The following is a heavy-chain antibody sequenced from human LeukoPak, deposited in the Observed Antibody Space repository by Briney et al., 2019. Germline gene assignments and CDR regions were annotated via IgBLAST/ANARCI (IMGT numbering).Heavy chain of an antibody. Sequence: SPTLSLTSAISGDSVSTNTAAWNWVRHSPSRGLEWLGSTYYRSKWYNDDAVSVKSRITIHPYTTKNQFSLQLNSVTPEDTAVYYCARGNSGRVDYWGQGTLVTVSS. CDR2: TYYRSKWYN. V-gene: IGHV6-1*01. J-gene: IGHJ4*02. D-gene: IGHD5-12*01. CDR3: ARGNSGRVDY. CDR1: GDSVSTNTAA.